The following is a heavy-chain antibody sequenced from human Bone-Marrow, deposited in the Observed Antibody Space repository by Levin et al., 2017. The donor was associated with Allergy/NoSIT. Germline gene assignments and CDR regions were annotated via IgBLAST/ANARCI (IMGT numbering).Heavy chain of an antibody. Sequence: SGPTLVKPTQTLTLTCTFSGFSLSTSGVGVGWIRQPPGKALEWLALIYWNDDKRYSPSLKSRLTITKDTSKNQVVLTMTNMDPVDTATYYCAHTTRRYCSGGSCYAGVPWGAFDIWGQGTMVTVSS. D-gene: IGHD2-15*01. CDR1: GFSLSTSGVG. CDR2: IYWNDDK. V-gene: IGHV2-5*01. CDR3: AHTTRRYCSGGSCYAGVPWGAFDI. J-gene: IGHJ3*02.